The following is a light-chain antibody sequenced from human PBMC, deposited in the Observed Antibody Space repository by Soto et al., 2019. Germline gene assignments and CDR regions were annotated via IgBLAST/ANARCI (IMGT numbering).Light chain of an antibody. J-gene: IGKJ5*01. CDR1: EDITNS. CDR3: QQFNSYPIT. Sequence: DIQLTQSPSFLSASVGDRVTITCRASEDITNSLAWYHQKPGKTPKFLISTVTTLQSGVRSRFSGSGSGTEFTLTISDLQPEDFATYFCQQFNSYPITFGQGTRL. V-gene: IGKV1-9*01. CDR2: TVT.